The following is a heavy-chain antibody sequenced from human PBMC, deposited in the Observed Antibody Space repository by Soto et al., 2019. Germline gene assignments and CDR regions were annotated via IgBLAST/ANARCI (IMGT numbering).Heavy chain of an antibody. Sequence: SETLSLTCTFSGVSISSYYWSCIRQPPGKGLEWIGYIYYSGSTNYNPSLKSRVTISVDTSKNQFSLKLSSVTAADTAVYYCAREREGGVELQYFEYWGQGTRVTVSS. V-gene: IGHV4-59*01. J-gene: IGHJ4*02. D-gene: IGHD1-7*01. CDR3: AREREGGVELQYFEY. CDR1: GVSISSYY. CDR2: IYYSGST.